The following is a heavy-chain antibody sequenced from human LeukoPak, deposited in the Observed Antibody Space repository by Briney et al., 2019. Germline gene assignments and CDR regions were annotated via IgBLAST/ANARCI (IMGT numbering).Heavy chain of an antibody. Sequence: SETLSLTCTVSGGSISSNNYCWGWIRQPPGKGLEWIGSIYYSGSTYYNQSLKSRFTIFVDTSKTQFSLKLSSVTAADTAVYYCARHGSYYDSSGYYPFEDWGQGTLVTVSS. J-gene: IGHJ4*02. CDR2: IYYSGST. CDR3: ARHGSYYDSSGYYPFED. V-gene: IGHV4-39*01. D-gene: IGHD3-22*01. CDR1: GGSISSNNYC.